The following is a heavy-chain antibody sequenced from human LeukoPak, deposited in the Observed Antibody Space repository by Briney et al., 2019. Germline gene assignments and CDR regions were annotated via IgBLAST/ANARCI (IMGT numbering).Heavy chain of an antibody. J-gene: IGHJ4*02. CDR2: IREDGGHT. CDR1: GFTFTNHW. D-gene: IGHD7-27*01. V-gene: IGHV3-7*01. Sequence: PGGSLRLSCVTSGFTFTNHWMSWVRQAPGKGLEWVANIREDGGHTNYVDSVKGRFTISRDNAKNSLYLQMNSLRVEDTAIYYCARDYVWGSSESDYWGQGTLVTVSS. CDR3: ARDYVWGSSESDY.